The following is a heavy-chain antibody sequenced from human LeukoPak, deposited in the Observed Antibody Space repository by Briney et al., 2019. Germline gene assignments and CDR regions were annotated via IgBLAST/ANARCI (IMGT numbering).Heavy chain of an antibody. V-gene: IGHV3-23*01. J-gene: IGHJ1*01. Sequence: GGSLRLSCAASGFSFSSYAMTWVRQAPGKGLEWVSVISGSGGSRYYADSVKGRVTISRDNSKNTLYLQMNSLRAEDTAVYYCAKEPDYDFWSGSYFHHWGQGTLVTVSS. CDR1: GFSFSSYA. CDR3: AKEPDYDFWSGSYFHH. D-gene: IGHD3-3*01. CDR2: ISGSGGSR.